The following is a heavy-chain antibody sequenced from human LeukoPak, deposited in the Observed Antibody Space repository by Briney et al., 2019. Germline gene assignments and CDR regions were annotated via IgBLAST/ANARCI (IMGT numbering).Heavy chain of an antibody. V-gene: IGHV3-53*01. D-gene: IGHD4-17*01. CDR1: GFTVSTNY. CDR3: AKDRTVTRGDDY. Sequence: GGSLRLSCAASGFTVSTNYMSWVRQAPARGLEGVSLIYSGGSTYHADSVKGRFTISRDNSKNTLYLQMNSLRAEDTAVYYCAKDRTVTRGDDYWGQGTLVTVSS. CDR2: IYSGGST. J-gene: IGHJ4*02.